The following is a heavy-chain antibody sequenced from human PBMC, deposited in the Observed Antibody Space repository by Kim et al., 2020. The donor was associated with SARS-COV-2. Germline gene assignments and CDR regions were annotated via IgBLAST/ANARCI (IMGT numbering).Heavy chain of an antibody. J-gene: IGHJ5*02. CDR2: INQDGSDT. Sequence: GGSLRLSCEASGFIFSNYWMSWVRQTPGKGLEWVANINQDGSDTYHVESVKGRFTISRDNAKNFLYLQMNSLRVEDTAVYYCARGLALHYDMLTGYHPGRFDPWGQGTQVIVSS. V-gene: IGHV3-7*01. CDR3: ARGLALHYDMLTGYHPGRFDP. CDR1: GFIFSNYW. D-gene: IGHD3-9*01.